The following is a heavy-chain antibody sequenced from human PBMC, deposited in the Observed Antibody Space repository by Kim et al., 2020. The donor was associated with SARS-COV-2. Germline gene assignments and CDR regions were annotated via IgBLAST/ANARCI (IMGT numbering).Heavy chain of an antibody. D-gene: IGHD5-12*01. Sequence: SVKVSCKASGGTFSSYTISWVRQAPGQGLEWIGRIIPILGIANYAQKFQGRVTITADKSTSTAYMELSSLRSEDTAVYYCARDQDNPFIVATMEAFDIWGQGTMVTVSS. CDR3: ARDQDNPFIVATMEAFDI. J-gene: IGHJ3*02. CDR2: IIPILGIA. V-gene: IGHV1-69*04. CDR1: GGTFSSYT.